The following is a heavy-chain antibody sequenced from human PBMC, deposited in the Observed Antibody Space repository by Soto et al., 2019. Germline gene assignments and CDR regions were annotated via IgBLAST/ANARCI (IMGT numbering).Heavy chain of an antibody. D-gene: IGHD1-1*01. V-gene: IGHV3-7*03. J-gene: IGHJ4*02. Sequence: EVHLVESGGGLVQPGGSLRLSCATSGFTFRSYWMTWVRQAPGKGLEWVASIKQDGSEDHYVDSVKGRFTISRDNAENSLYLQMNSLKVDDTAVYYCARDPGRRFDYWGPGTLVTXSS. CDR1: GFTFRSYW. CDR2: IKQDGSED. CDR3: ARDPGRRFDY.